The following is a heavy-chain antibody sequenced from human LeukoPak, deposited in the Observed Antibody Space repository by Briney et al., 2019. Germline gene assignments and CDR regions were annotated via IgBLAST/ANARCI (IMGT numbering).Heavy chain of an antibody. CDR1: GLIFNSYW. V-gene: IGHV3-7*01. CDR3: ARVSGGFGTYRVDS. Sequence: GGSLGLSCAASGLIFNSYWMTWVRQVPGKGLEWVANIKQDGSETYYVGAVRGRFIISRDNAKNSLYLQMNSLRVDDTALYYCARVSGGFGTYRVDSWGQGTLVTVSS. D-gene: IGHD1-26*01. J-gene: IGHJ4*02. CDR2: IKQDGSET.